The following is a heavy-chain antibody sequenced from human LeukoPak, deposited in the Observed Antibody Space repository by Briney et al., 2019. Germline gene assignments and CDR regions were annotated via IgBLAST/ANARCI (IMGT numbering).Heavy chain of an antibody. V-gene: IGHV4-39*01. CDR3: ARQRRGSYFNAVDY. Sequence: SETLSLTCTVSGGSISSSSYYWGWIRQPPGKGLEWIGSIYYSGSTYYNPSLKSRVTISVDTSKNQFSLKLSSVTAADTAVYYCARQRRGSYFNAVDYWAREPWSPSPQ. CDR1: GGSISSSSYY. CDR2: IYYSGST. J-gene: IGHJ4*02. D-gene: IGHD1-26*01.